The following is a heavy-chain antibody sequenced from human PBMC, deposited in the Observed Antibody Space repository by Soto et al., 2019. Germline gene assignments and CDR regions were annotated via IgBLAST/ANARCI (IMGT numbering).Heavy chain of an antibody. J-gene: IGHJ6*03. CDR3: ARESGGATATLDYYYFYMDV. CDR1: GYRFSDYY. CDR2: MNPNSGDT. V-gene: IGHV1-2*02. Sequence: QVQLVQSGAEVKKPGASVTVSCKASGYRFSDYYLHWVRQAPGQGPEWMGWMNPNSGDTKYAQKFKGRVTMTRDTYVRTAFMELNWLKSDDTAVYYWARESGGATATLDYYYFYMDVCGIGTTVTGSS. D-gene: IGHD5-12*01.